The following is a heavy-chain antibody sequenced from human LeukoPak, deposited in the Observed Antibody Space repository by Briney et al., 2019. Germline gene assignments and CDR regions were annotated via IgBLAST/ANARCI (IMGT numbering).Heavy chain of an antibody. CDR3: ARVDTVMAYYFDL. CDR1: GFTVSTNC. V-gene: IGHV3-53*04. J-gene: IGHJ4*02. Sequence: PGGSLRLSCAASGFTVSTNCMTWVRQAPGKGLEWVSTIYSGGTTYYADSVMGRFTISRHNSRNTLYPQMSSLRAEDTAVYYCARVDTVMAYYFDLWGQGTLVTVSS. CDR2: IYSGGTT. D-gene: IGHD5-18*01.